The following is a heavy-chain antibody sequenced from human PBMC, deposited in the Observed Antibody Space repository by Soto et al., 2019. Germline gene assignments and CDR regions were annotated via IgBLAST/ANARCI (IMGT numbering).Heavy chain of an antibody. Sequence: GESLKISCKGSGYRFTSYWIGWVRQMPGKGLEWMGIIYPGDSDTRYSPSFQGQVTISADKSISTAYLQWSSLKASDTAMYYCARYGAATRYYYYGMDVWGQGTTVTVSS. J-gene: IGHJ6*02. D-gene: IGHD2-15*01. CDR1: GYRFTSYW. CDR2: IYPGDSDT. CDR3: ARYGAATRYYYYGMDV. V-gene: IGHV5-51*01.